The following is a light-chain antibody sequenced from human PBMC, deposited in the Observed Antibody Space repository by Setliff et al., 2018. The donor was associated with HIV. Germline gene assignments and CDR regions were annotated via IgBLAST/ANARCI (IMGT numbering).Light chain of an antibody. CDR3: SSYTSTRALF. Sequence: QSVLAQPASVSGSPGQSVTISCTGTSSDVGGYNFVSWYQQHPGKTPELLIYDVTNRPSGVSDRFSGSKSGNTASLTISGLQPEDEADYYCSSYTSTRALFFGGGTK. J-gene: IGLJ2*01. CDR1: SSDVGGYNF. CDR2: DVT. V-gene: IGLV2-14*03.